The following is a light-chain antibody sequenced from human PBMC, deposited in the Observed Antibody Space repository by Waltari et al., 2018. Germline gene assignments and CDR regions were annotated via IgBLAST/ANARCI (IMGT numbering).Light chain of an antibody. CDR1: QSVLYNSDNKNY. Sequence: DIVMTQSPDSLSVSLGERATINCKSRQSVLYNSDNKNYLAWYQQKPGQPPKLLIYWASTRESGVPDRFSGSGYGTDFTLTISRLQAEDVAVYYYQQYYGTPPTFGQGTKVEIK. CDR2: WAS. J-gene: IGKJ1*01. V-gene: IGKV4-1*01. CDR3: QQYYGTPPT.